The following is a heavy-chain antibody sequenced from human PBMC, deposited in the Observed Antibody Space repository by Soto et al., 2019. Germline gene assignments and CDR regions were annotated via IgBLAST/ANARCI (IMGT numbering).Heavy chain of an antibody. CDR3: ARGGFRRYYDFWSGYFSGMDV. CDR2: IIPIFGTA. D-gene: IGHD3-3*01. J-gene: IGHJ6*02. Sequence: GASVKVSCKASGGTFSSYAISWVRQAPGQGLEWMGGIIPIFGTANYAQKFQGRVTITADESTSTAYMELSSLRSEDTAVYYCARGGFRRYYDFWSGYFSGMDVWGQGTTVTVSS. CDR1: GGTFSSYA. V-gene: IGHV1-69*13.